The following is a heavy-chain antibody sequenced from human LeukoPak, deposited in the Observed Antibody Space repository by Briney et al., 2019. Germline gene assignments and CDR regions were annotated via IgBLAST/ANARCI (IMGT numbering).Heavy chain of an antibody. D-gene: IGHD5-12*01. J-gene: IGHJ4*02. V-gene: IGHV3-30*04. CDR1: GFTFSSYA. CDR3: ARDPVATIWGIFDY. CDR2: ISYDGSNK. Sequence: GRSLRLSCAASGFTFSSYAMHWVRQAPGKGLEWVAVISYDGSNKYYADSVKGRFTISRDNSKNTLYLQMNSLRAEDTAVYYCARDPVATIWGIFDYWGQGPLVTVSS.